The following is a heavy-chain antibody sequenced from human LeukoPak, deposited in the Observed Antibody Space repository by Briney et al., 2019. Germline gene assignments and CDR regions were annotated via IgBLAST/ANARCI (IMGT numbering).Heavy chain of an antibody. J-gene: IGHJ1*01. CDR1: EFSLSDYG. Sequence: GGSLRLSCASSEFSLSDYGMHWVRQAPGKGLEWVAVMWYDGSRALHADSVKGRFTISRDISKNTLYPQMDSLRAEDTAVYYCAKSRDGYHHGLLWGQGTLVTVSS. CDR3: AKSRDGYHHGLL. D-gene: IGHD5-24*01. CDR2: MWYDGSRA. V-gene: IGHV3-33*06.